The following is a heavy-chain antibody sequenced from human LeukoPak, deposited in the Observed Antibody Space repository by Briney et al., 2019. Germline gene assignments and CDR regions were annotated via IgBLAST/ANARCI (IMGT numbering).Heavy chain of an antibody. Sequence: SSETLSLTCTVSGYSISSGYYWGWIRQPRGKELVWIGSIYHSGSTYYNPSLKSRVTISVDTSKNQFSLKLSSVTAADTAVYYCATTEWLLFLFDYWGQGTLVTVSS. CDR1: GYSISSGYY. J-gene: IGHJ4*02. CDR3: ATTEWLLFLFDY. CDR2: IYHSGST. V-gene: IGHV4-38-2*02. D-gene: IGHD3-3*01.